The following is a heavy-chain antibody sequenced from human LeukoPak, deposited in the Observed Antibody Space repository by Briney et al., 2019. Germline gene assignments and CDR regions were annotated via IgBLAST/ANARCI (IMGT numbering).Heavy chain of an antibody. Sequence: GGSLRLSCAASGFTFSSYWMHWVRQAPGKGLVWVSRINSDGSSTSYADSVKGRFTISRDNAKNTLYPQMNSLRAEDTAVYYCARDPRARYYFDYWGQGTLVTVSS. CDR3: ARDPRARYYFDY. CDR1: GFTFSSYW. CDR2: INSDGSST. V-gene: IGHV3-74*01. J-gene: IGHJ4*02.